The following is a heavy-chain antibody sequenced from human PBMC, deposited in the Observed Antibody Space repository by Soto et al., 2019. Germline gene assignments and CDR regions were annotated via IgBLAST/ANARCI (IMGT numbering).Heavy chain of an antibody. CDR2: LTPSGGST. D-gene: IGHD4-17*01. CDR1: GFTFSTYA. CDR3: AHPRGYGVFDAYDI. V-gene: IGHV3-23*01. J-gene: IGHJ3*02. Sequence: EAQLLESGGGLVQPGGSLRLSCVASGFTFSTYAMSWVRQAPGKGLEWVSALTPSGGSTYYADSVKGRFTISRDNSMNALYLQMNSLRIEDTAVYYCAHPRGYGVFDAYDIWGQGTMVTVSS.